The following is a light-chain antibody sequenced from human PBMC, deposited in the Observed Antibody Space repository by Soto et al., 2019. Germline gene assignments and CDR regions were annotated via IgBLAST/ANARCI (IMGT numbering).Light chain of an antibody. J-gene: IGLJ3*02. V-gene: IGLV2-14*01. Sequence: QSALTQPASVSGSPGQSLTISCTGTSSDVGGYNYVSWYQQHPGKAPKLMIYEVSNRPSGVSNRFSGSKSGNTASLTISGLQAEDEADYYCSSYTTSSTHWVFGGGTQLTVL. CDR1: SSDVGGYNY. CDR2: EVS. CDR3: SSYTTSSTHWV.